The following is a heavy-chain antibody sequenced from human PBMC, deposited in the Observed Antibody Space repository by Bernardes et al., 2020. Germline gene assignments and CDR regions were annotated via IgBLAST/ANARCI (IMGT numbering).Heavy chain of an antibody. CDR1: GYTFTSYD. CDR2: MNPNSGNT. Sequence: ASVKVSCKASGYTFTSYDINWVRQATGQGLEWMGWMNPNSGNTGYAQKFQGRVTMTRNTSISTAYMELSSLRSEDTAVYYCARARGAKIFYYYYGMDVWGQGATVTVAS. CDR3: ARARGAKIFYYYYGMDV. V-gene: IGHV1-8*01. D-gene: IGHD3-3*01. J-gene: IGHJ6*02.